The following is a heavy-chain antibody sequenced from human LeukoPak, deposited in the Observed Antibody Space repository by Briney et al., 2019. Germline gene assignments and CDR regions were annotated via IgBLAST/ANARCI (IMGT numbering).Heavy chain of an antibody. D-gene: IGHD2-15*01. V-gene: IGHV4-31*03. Sequence: PSEILSLTCTVSAGYISYRDYYWIWIRQHPGKGLEWIGYIYYSGSTYYSPSLKSRLTMSVDTSKNQFSLQLSSVTAADTAVYYCARDLGGGSFDFWGQGTLVTVSS. CDR2: IYYSGST. CDR1: AGYISYRDYY. J-gene: IGHJ4*02. CDR3: ARDLGGGSFDF.